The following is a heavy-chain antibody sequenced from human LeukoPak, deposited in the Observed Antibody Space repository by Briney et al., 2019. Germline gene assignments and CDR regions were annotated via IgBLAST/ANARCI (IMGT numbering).Heavy chain of an antibody. J-gene: IGHJ3*02. CDR1: GYTFTIYY. CDR3: ARDPEGAFDI. Sequence: ASVKVSCKASGYTFTIYYMHWVRQAPGQGLEWMGIINPSGGSTSYAQKFQGRVTMTRDTSTSTVYMELSSLRSEDTAVHYCARDPEGAFDIWGQGTMVTVSS. CDR2: INPSGGST. V-gene: IGHV1-46*01.